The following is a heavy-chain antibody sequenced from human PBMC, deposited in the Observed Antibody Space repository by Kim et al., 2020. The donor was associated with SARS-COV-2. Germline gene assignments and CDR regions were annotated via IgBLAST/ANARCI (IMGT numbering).Heavy chain of an antibody. D-gene: IGHD5-18*01. Sequence: PSFQGQVTISADKSISTAYLQWSSLKASDTAMYYCARVTWDTAMDHYFDYWGQGTLVTVSS. CDR3: ARVTWDTAMDHYFDY. J-gene: IGHJ4*02. V-gene: IGHV5-51*01.